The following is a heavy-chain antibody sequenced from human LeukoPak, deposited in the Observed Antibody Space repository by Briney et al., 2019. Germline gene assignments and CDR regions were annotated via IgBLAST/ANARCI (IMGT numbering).Heavy chain of an antibody. Sequence: GASVKVSCKASGYTFTGYYMHWVRQAPGQGLEWMGWINPNSGGTNYAQKFQGRVTTTRDTSIRPAYMELSRLRSDDTAVYYCARARYEGYDFWSGPDYWGQGTLVTVSS. D-gene: IGHD3-3*01. CDR1: GYTFTGYY. CDR2: INPNSGGT. J-gene: IGHJ4*02. V-gene: IGHV1-2*02. CDR3: ARARYEGYDFWSGPDY.